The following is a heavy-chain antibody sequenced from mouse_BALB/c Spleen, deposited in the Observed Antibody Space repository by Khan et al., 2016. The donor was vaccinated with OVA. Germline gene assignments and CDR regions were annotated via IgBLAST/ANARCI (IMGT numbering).Heavy chain of an antibody. CDR3: AREGAYYRSDGWFSY. CDR2: INPSNGYT. D-gene: IGHD2-14*01. CDR1: GYTFTTYM. Sequence: VKLVESGAELARPGASVKMSCKASGYTFTTYMMHWVKQRPGQGLEWIGYINPSNGYTNYNQKFKDKSTLTADKSSSTAYMQLSSLTSDYSAVYYCAREGAYYRSDGWFSYWGQGTLVTLSA. V-gene: IGHV1-4*01. J-gene: IGHJ3*01.